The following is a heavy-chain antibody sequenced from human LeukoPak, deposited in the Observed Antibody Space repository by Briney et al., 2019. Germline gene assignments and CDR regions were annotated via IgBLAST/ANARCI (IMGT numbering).Heavy chain of an antibody. CDR3: ARDRYTVTTQGLGY. CDR1: GFTFSSYW. V-gene: IGHV3-74*01. D-gene: IGHD4-17*01. J-gene: IGHJ4*02. Sequence: QAGGSLRLSCAASGFTFSSYWMHWVRQAPGKGLVWVSRIHSDGSSTSYADSVKGRFTISRDNAKNTLYLQMNSLRAEDTAVYYCARDRYTVTTQGLGYWGQGTLVTVSS. CDR2: IHSDGSST.